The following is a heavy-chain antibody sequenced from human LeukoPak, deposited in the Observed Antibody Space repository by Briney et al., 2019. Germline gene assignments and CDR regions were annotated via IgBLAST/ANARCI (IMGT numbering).Heavy chain of an antibody. D-gene: IGHD6-6*01. V-gene: IGHV1-2*02. J-gene: IGHJ4*02. CDR1: GYTFTGYY. Sequence: ASVKVSCKASGYTFTGYYMHWVRQAPGQGLEGMGWINPNSGGTNYAQKFQGRVTMTRDTSISTAYMELSRLRADDTAVYYWARVPKVTRIAARPFDYWGQGTLVTVSS. CDR3: ARVPKVTRIAARPFDY. CDR2: INPNSGGT.